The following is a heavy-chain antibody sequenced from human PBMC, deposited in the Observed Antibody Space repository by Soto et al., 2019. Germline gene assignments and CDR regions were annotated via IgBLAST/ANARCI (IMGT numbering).Heavy chain of an antibody. Sequence: GGSLRLSCAASGFTFDDYAMHWVRQAPGKGLEWVSGISWNSGSIGYADSVKGRFTISRDNAKNSLYLQMNSLRAEDTALYYCAKEGTYSSGWFQGLVDYWGQGTLVTVSS. CDR2: ISWNSGSI. D-gene: IGHD6-19*01. CDR3: AKEGTYSSGWFQGLVDY. CDR1: GFTFDDYA. V-gene: IGHV3-9*01. J-gene: IGHJ4*02.